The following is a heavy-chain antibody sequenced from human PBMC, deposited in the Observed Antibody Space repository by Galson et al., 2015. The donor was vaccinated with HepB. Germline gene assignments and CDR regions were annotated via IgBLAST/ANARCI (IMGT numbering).Heavy chain of an antibody. CDR3: ARVGGQTYYNSWSGLAFDF. J-gene: IGHJ3*01. CDR2: IYHSGST. V-gene: IGHV4-4*02. Sequence: ETLSLTCAISGGSINSSNWWSWVRQPPGKGLEWIVQIYHSGSTNYNPSLTSRVTISVDKSSNQFSLKLSSVTAADTAVYYCARVGGQTYYNSWSGLAFDFRGQGTKVTVSS. D-gene: IGHD3-3*01. CDR1: GGSINSSNW.